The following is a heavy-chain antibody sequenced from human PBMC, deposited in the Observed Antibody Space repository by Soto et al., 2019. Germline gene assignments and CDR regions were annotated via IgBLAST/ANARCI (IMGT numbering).Heavy chain of an antibody. CDR3: ARGTLTTVTYYYYYGMDV. CDR2: THYRSKWYN. D-gene: IGHD4-17*01. J-gene: IGHJ6*02. Sequence: SQTLSLTCAISGDSVSSNSAAWNWIRQSPSRGLEWLGRTHYRSKWYNDYAVSVKSRITINPDTSKNQFSLQLNSVTPEDTAVYYCARGTLTTVTYYYYYGMDVWSQGTTVTVSS. CDR1: GDSVSSNSAA. V-gene: IGHV6-1*01.